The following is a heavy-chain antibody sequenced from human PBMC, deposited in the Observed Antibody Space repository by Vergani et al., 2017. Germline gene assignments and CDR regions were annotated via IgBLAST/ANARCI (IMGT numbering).Heavy chain of an antibody. D-gene: IGHD6-6*01. V-gene: IGHV4-38-2*02. J-gene: IGHJ2*01. CDR1: GYSISSGYY. Sequence: QVQLQESGPGLVKPSETLYLTCAVSGYSISSGYYWGWIRQPPGKGLEWIGSIYHSGSTYYNPSLKSRVTISVDTSKNQFSLKLSSVTAADTAVYYCARDRAGAARYWYFDLWGRGTLVTVSS. CDR2: IYHSGST. CDR3: ARDRAGAARYWYFDL.